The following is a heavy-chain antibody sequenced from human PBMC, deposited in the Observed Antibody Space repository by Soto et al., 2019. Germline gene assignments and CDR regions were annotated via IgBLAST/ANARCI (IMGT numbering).Heavy chain of an antibody. V-gene: IGHV1-46*03. CDR1: GYTFTSYY. CDR2: INPSGGST. J-gene: IGHJ2*01. Sequence: ASVKVSCKASGYTFTSYYMHWVRQAPGQGLEWMGIINPSGGSTSYAQKFQGRVTMTRDTSTSTVYMELSSLRSEDTAVYYCASSTATNPYWYFDLWGRGTLVTVPQ. CDR3: ASSTATNPYWYFDL. D-gene: IGHD4-17*01.